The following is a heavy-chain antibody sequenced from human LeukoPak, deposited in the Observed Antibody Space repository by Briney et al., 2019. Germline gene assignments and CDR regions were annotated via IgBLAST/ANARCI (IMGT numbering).Heavy chain of an antibody. CDR2: I. V-gene: IGHV3-23*01. D-gene: IGHD2-15*01. J-gene: IGHJ5*02. CDR3: AKDRNIYCSGGSCYSS. Sequence: PGGSLRLSCAASGFTFSSYAMGWVRQAPGKGLEWVSAIKGRFTISRDNSKNTLYLQMNSLRAEDTAVYYCAKDRNIYCSGGSCYSSWGQGTLVTVSS. CDR1: GFTFSSYA.